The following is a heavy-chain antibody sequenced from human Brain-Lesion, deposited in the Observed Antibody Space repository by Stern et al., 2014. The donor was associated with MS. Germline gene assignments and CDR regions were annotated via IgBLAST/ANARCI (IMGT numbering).Heavy chain of an antibody. J-gene: IGHJ4*02. Sequence: QVQLQESGPGLVKPSETLSLTCTVSGGSISSSSYYWGWIRQPPGKGLEWIGSIYYRGGTYYTPSLKSRVTLSMDPSKTQFSLRLSSVTAADTAVYFCAKLWLGELPESPFDYWGQGTLVTVSS. V-gene: IGHV4-39*01. D-gene: IGHD3-10*01. CDR3: AKLWLGELPESPFDY. CDR1: GGSISSSSYY. CDR2: IYYRGGT.